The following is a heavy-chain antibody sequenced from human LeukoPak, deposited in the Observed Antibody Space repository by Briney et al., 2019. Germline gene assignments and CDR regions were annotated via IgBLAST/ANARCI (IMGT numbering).Heavy chain of an antibody. CDR1: GFTFNDYY. CDR2: ISSSGSTI. Sequence: PGGSLRLPCAASGFTFNDYYMSWIRQAPGKGLEWVSYISSSGSTIYYADSVKGRFTISRDNAKNSLYLQMNSLRAEDTAVYYCAQESKWELPSGWGQGTLVTVSS. D-gene: IGHD1-26*01. V-gene: IGHV3-11*01. CDR3: AQESKWELPSG. J-gene: IGHJ4*02.